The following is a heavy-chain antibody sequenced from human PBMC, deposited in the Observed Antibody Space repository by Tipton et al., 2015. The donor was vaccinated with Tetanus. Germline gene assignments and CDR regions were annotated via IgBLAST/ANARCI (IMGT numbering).Heavy chain of an antibody. CDR2: IYQTGST. Sequence: TLSLTCNVTGALLTTGGYSWGWIRQPPGQGLEWIGYIYQTGSTYFNPSLRSRLTMSFKMSKNQFSLKLGSVTAADTAVYYCTMIAENWFDPWGQGTLVTVSS. CDR1: GALLTTGGYS. J-gene: IGHJ5*02. CDR3: TMIAENWFDP. V-gene: IGHV4-30-2*01. D-gene: IGHD6-13*01.